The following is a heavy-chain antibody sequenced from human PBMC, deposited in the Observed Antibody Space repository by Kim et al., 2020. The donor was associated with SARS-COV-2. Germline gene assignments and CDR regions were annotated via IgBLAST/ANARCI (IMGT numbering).Heavy chain of an antibody. V-gene: IGHV3-48*02. CDR3: ARGDMMVVLGSTQHYGTVV. CDR2: IVDRTSTI. J-gene: IGHJ6*02. D-gene: IGHD3-22*01. CDR1: GFTFSSYS. Sequence: GGSLRLSCTSSGFTFSSYSMHWVRQAPGKGLEWVSYIVDRTSTIYYADSVKGRFNISRDNAKNSLYLQMNGLRDEDTAMYYCARGDMMVVLGSTQHYGTVVSGQGTTCTVS.